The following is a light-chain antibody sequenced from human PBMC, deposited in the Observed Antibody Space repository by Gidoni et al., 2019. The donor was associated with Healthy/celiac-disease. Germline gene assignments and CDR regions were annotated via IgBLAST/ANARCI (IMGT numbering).Light chain of an antibody. CDR1: SSDVVSYNL. J-gene: IGLJ2*01. CDR3: CSYAGSSTSAVV. CDR2: EVS. Sequence: QSALTQPASVSWCPRQSITISCTGTSSDVVSYNLVSWYQKHPGTDPKLMIYEVSKRPSGVSNRFSGSKSGTTASLTISGLQAEDEADYYCCSYAGSSTSAVVFGGGTKLTVL. V-gene: IGLV2-23*02.